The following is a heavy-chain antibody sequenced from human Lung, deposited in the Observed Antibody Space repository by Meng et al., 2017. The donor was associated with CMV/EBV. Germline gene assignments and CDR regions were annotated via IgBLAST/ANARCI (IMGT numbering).Heavy chain of an antibody. V-gene: IGHV1-2*02. Sequence: ASVXVSXXASGYTFSGHYIHRVRQAPGQGLEWMGWINPDSGGTRYSQKLQYRVTMTRDTSINTAYMALSRLRSDDTAVYYCSRGAPFFRHAFDLWGQGPMVTVSS. J-gene: IGHJ3*01. CDR1: GYTFSGHY. D-gene: IGHD3-16*01. CDR2: INPDSGGT. CDR3: SRGAPFFRHAFDL.